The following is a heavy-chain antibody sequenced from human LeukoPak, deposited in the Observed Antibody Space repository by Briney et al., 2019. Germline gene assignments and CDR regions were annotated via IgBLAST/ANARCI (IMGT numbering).Heavy chain of an antibody. CDR1: GFTFSSYA. D-gene: IGHD3-22*01. Sequence: PGGSLRLSCAASGFTFSSYAMSWVRQAPGKGLEWVSAISGSGGSTYYADSVKGRFTISRDNSKNTLYLQMYSLRAEDTAVYYCAKLPYYYDSSGYSPIWGQGTMVTVSS. V-gene: IGHV3-23*01. CDR3: AKLPYYYDSSGYSPI. CDR2: ISGSGGST. J-gene: IGHJ3*02.